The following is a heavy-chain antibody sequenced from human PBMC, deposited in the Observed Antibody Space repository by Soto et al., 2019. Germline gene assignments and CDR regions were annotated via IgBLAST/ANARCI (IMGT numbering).Heavy chain of an antibody. D-gene: IGHD6-19*01. CDR1: GYTFTSYY. Sequence: QVQLEQSGAEVKNPGASVKVSCKASGYTFTSYYMHWVRQAPGQGLEWMGVINPGGGITSYAENIPGRVTMTRDTSTSTAYMELSSLRSEDTAIYYCARGLAVAYSPALLWGQGTLLTVYS. V-gene: IGHV1-46*01. J-gene: IGHJ4*02. CDR3: ARGLAVAYSPALL. CDR2: INPGGGIT.